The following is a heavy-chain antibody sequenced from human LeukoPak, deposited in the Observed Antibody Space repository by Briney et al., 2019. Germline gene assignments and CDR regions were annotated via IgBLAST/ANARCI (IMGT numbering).Heavy chain of an antibody. V-gene: IGHV4-34*01. CDR3: ARGLMDCSSTSCYSGSDY. Sequence: SETLSLTCAVYGGSFSGYYWSWIRQPPGKGLEWIGEIHHSGSTNYNPSLKSRVTISVDTSKNQFSLKLSSVTAADTAVYYCARGLMDCSSTSCYSGSDYWGQGTLVTVSS. J-gene: IGHJ4*02. CDR1: GGSFSGYY. CDR2: IHHSGST. D-gene: IGHD2-2*01.